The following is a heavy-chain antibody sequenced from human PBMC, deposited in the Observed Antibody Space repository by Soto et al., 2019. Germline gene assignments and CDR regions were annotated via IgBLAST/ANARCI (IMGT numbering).Heavy chain of an antibody. CDR2: IYYSGST. CDR1: RGSISSYY. Sequence: SETLSLTCTVSRGSISSYYWSWIRQPPGKRLEWIGYIYYSGSTNYNPSLKSRVTISVDTSKNQFSLKLSSVTAADTAVYYCATLPLAYNCNYGVGCYYYYMDVWGKGTMGTLSS. D-gene: IGHD1-7*01. V-gene: IGHV4-59*01. CDR3: ATLPLAYNCNYGVGCYYYYMDV. J-gene: IGHJ6*03.